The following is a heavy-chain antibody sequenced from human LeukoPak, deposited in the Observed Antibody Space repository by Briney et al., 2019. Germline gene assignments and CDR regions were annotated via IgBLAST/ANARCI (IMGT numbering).Heavy chain of an antibody. CDR2: IKSDSSYK. V-gene: IGHV3-21*01. J-gene: IGHJ3*02. CDR1: GFTFSSYS. Sequence: GGSLRLSCAASGFTFSSYSMNWVRQAPGKGLEWVSSIKSDSSYKYYADSIRGRFTVSRDNAKNSLYLQMDSLRAEDTAVYYCARDDYFDSSGYYSDDAFDIWGQGTMVTVSS. CDR3: ARDDYFDSSGYYSDDAFDI. D-gene: IGHD3-22*01.